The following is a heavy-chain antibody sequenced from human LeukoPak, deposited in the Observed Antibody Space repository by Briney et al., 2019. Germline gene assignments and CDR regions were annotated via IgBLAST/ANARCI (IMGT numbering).Heavy chain of an antibody. CDR3: ARETSLAGFASGLGFNY. D-gene: IGHD6-19*01. V-gene: IGHV4-59*01. J-gene: IGHJ4*02. CDR1: GASISSWY. CDR2: IYGNGNT. Sequence: SETLSLTCTVSGASISSWYWSWIRQPPGKGLEWIGYIYGNGNTNYNPSLKSRVTMSIDTSKNQFSLMLTAVTAADTATYYCARETSLAGFASGLGFNYWGQGILVTVSS.